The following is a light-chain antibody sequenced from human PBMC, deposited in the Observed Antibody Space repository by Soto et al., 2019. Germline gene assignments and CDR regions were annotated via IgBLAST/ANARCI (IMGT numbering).Light chain of an antibody. CDR1: QRVSTN. CDR2: GAS. V-gene: IGKV3D-15*01. J-gene: IGKJ2*01. CDR3: QQYNNRPPYT. Sequence: EVVMTQSPATLSVAPGERATLSCRASQRVSTNVAWYQQRPGQPPRLLIYGASTRATGIPARLSGSGSGTQFTLSISSLQSEDFAVYYCQQYNNRPPYTFGQGTQLEIK.